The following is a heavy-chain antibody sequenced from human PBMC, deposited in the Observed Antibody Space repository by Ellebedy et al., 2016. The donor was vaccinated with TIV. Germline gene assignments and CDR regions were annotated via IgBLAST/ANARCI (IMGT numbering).Heavy chain of an antibody. CDR2: IKQDGSEK. CDR3: ARVYDSIDY. CDR1: GFTFSSYW. J-gene: IGHJ4*02. D-gene: IGHD3-22*01. Sequence: PGGSLRLSCAASGFTFSSYWMSWVRQAPGKGLEWVSNIKQDGSEKYYVDSVKVRFTISRDNAKNSLYLQMNSLKAEDTALYYCARVYDSIDYWGQGTLVTVSS. V-gene: IGHV3-7*01.